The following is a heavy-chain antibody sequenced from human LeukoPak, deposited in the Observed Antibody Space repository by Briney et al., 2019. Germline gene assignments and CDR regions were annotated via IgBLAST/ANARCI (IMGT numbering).Heavy chain of an antibody. V-gene: IGHV1-3*01. Sequence: ASVKVSCKASGYTFTSYAMHWVRQAPGQRPEWMGWINAGNGNTKYSQKFQGRVTITRDTSASTAYMELSSLRSEDTAVYYCARAPPVPAATLDPWGQGTLVTVSS. CDR3: ARAPPVPAATLDP. D-gene: IGHD2-2*01. J-gene: IGHJ5*02. CDR1: GYTFTSYA. CDR2: INAGNGNT.